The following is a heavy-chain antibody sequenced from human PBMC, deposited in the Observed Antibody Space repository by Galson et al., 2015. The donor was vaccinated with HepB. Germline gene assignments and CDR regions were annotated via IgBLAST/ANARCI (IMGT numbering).Heavy chain of an antibody. D-gene: IGHD2-2*01. CDR3: AKLPGFCRSSSSTNCFFNTDY. Sequence: SLRLSCAASGFTFDNYAMHWVRQAPGKGLEWVSGISWNGGNIAYADSVKGRFTISRDNAENSLYLEMDSLRPEDTALYYCAKLPGFCRSSSSTNCFFNTDYWGQGTLVTVSS. V-gene: IGHV3-9*01. CDR2: ISWNGGNI. J-gene: IGHJ4*02. CDR1: GFTFDNYA.